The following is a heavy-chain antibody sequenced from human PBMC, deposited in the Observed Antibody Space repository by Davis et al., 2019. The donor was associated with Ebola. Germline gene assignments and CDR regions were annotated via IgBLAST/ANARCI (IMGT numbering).Heavy chain of an antibody. D-gene: IGHD4-23*01. CDR2: VTSGGSKT. V-gene: IGHV3-11*01. J-gene: IGHJ6*02. CDR3: ARINDYGGFYYYYGMDV. CDR1: GLNFNTYP. Sequence: GESLKISCEVSGLNFNTYPMNWVRQAPGKGLEWISRVTSGGSKTFYADSVKGRFTISRDNAKNSLYLQMNSLRAEDTAVYYCARINDYGGFYYYYGMDVWGQGTTVTVSS.